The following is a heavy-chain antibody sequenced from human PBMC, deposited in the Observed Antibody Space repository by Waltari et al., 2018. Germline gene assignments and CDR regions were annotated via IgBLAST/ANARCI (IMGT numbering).Heavy chain of an antibody. V-gene: IGHV3-23*04. CDR2: ISGSGSNT. CDR1: GFPFKDYA. D-gene: IGHD3-10*01. CDR3: AKDRSEGTYFDY. J-gene: IGHJ4*02. Sequence: EVQLVESGGGLVQPGGSLRLSCAASGFPFKDYAMAWVRQAPGKGLEWVSRISGSGSNTYYADSLKGRFTISRDNSKNTLYLQLNSLRAEDTAVYYCAKDRSEGTYFDYWGQGTLVTVSS.